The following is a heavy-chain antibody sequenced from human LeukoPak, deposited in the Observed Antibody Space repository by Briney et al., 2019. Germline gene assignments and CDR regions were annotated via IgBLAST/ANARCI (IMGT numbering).Heavy chain of an antibody. D-gene: IGHD4-17*01. V-gene: IGHV3-74*01. CDR1: GFTFSSYW. CDR2: INTDGSIT. J-gene: IGHJ4*02. Sequence: PGGSLRLSCAASGFTFSSYWMHWVRQAPGKGLVWVSRINTDGSITTYADSVKGRFTIFRDNAKNTLYLQVNSLRAEDTAVYYCARDKDYGLDYWGQGTLVTVSS. CDR3: ARDKDYGLDY.